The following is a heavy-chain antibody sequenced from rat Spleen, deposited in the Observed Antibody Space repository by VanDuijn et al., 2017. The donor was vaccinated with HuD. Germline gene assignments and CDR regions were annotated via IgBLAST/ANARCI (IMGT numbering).Heavy chain of an antibody. J-gene: IGHJ2*01. CDR1: GFSLTSYT. Sequence: VQLKESGPGLVQPSQTLSLTCTVSGFSLTSYTVSWVRQAPKKGLEWVAGISYEGSSTYYGDSVKGRFTMSRDNAKNTLYLQMNSLRSEDTATYYCARLPYTYYGYKYFDYWGQGVMVTVSS. D-gene: IGHD1-9*01. CDR2: ISYEGSST. V-gene: IGHV5-22*01. CDR3: ARLPYTYYGYKYFDY.